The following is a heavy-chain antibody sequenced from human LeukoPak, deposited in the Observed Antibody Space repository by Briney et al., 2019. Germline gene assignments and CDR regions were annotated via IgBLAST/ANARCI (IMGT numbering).Heavy chain of an antibody. J-gene: IGHJ3*02. CDR1: GFTFSSYE. V-gene: IGHV4-39*07. CDR3: ARDRGNSAWKAAFDI. D-gene: IGHD6-19*01. CDR2: IYYSGST. Sequence: AGGSLRLSCAASGFTFSSYEMNWVRQAPGKGLEWIGSIYYSGSTYYNPSLKSRVTISVDTSKNQFSLKLNSVTAADTAVYYCARDRGNSAWKAAFDIWGRGTMVTVSS.